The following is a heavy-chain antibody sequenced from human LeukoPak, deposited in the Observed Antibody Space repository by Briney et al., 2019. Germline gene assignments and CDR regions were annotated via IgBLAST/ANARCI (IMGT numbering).Heavy chain of an antibody. CDR1: GGSISSYY. CDR2: IYHSGTT. J-gene: IGHJ4*02. D-gene: IGHD1-26*01. Sequence: SETLSLTCTVSGGSISSYYWSWIRQPPGKGLEWIGYIYHSGTTNYNPSHKSRVTISVDTSKSQFSLKLSSVTAADTAIYYCARNIVGPRQVDYWGQGTLVTVSS. V-gene: IGHV4-59*01. CDR3: ARNIVGPRQVDY.